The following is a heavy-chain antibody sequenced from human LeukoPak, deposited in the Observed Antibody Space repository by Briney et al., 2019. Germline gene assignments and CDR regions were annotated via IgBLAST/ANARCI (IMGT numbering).Heavy chain of an antibody. CDR2: IKKDGSEK. V-gene: IGHV3-7*01. CDR1: GFTFSSTW. Sequence: GGSLRLSCAASGFTFSSTWMSWVRQAPGKGLEWVANIKKDGSEKNYVDSVKGRFTISRDNAKNSLYLQMNSLRADDTAVYYCARDQTPFYWGQGSLVTVSS. CDR3: ARDQTPFY. D-gene: IGHD2-15*01. J-gene: IGHJ4*02.